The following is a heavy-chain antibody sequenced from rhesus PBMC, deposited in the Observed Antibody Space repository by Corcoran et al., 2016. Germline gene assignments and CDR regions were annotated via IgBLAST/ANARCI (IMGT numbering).Heavy chain of an antibody. J-gene: IGHJ4*01. CDR3: ARARVAAIDD. CDR2: IYGSGSST. CDR1: GGSISSSY. D-gene: IGHD4-29*01. Sequence: QLQLQESGPGLVKPSETLSVTCAVSGGSISSSYWSWIRQAPGKGLEWIGYIYGSGSSTNYNPSLNMRVTLSVDTSKNQLSLKLSSVTTADTAVYYCARARVAAIDDWGQGVLVTVSS. V-gene: IGHV4-169*01.